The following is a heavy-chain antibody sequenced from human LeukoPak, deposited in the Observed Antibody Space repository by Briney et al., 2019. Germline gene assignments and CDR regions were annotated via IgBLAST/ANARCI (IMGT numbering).Heavy chain of an antibody. Sequence: GGSLTLSCAASGFTFSSYSMNWVRQAPGKGLEWVSSISSSSSYIYYADSVKGRFTISRDNAKNSLYLQMNSLRAEDTAVYYCARGYTFGGVMLDYWGQGTLVTVSS. CDR2: ISSSSSYI. CDR1: GFTFSSYS. J-gene: IGHJ4*02. D-gene: IGHD3-16*01. CDR3: ARGYTFGGVMLDY. V-gene: IGHV3-21*01.